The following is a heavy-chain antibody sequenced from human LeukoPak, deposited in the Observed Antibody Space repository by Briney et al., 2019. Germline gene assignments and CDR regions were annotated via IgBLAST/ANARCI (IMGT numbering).Heavy chain of an antibody. D-gene: IGHD6-6*01. CDR3: ARDLVSAGFDI. CDR1: GYTFISHA. Sequence: GASVKVSCKEFGYTFISHAMNWVRQAPGQGLELMGWINTNTGIPTNAQGFAGRFVFSLDTSVTTAYLQITSLKAEDTAVYYCARDLVSAGFDIWGQGTMVTVSS. J-gene: IGHJ3*02. CDR2: INTNTGIP. V-gene: IGHV7-4-1*02.